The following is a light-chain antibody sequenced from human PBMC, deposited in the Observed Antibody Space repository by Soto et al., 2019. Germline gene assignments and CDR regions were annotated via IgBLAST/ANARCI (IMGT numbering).Light chain of an antibody. CDR3: MQALQSQFT. V-gene: IGKV2-28*01. Sequence: EIVMTQSPLSLPVTPGEPASISCRSSQSLLHINGDTYLDWYLQKPGQSPQLLIYLGSNRASGVPDRLSGSGSGTDFTLEISRVEAEDVGVYYCMQALQSQFTFGPGTKLDIK. CDR1: QSLLHINGDTY. CDR2: LGS. J-gene: IGKJ3*01.